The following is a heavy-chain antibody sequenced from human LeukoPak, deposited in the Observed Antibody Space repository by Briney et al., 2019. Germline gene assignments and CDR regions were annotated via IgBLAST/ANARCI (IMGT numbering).Heavy chain of an antibody. V-gene: IGHV4-34*01. CDR2: INHSGST. CDR3: ARVLPRSSGWYGDYYYYMDV. J-gene: IGHJ6*03. CDR1: GGSFSGYY. D-gene: IGHD6-19*01. Sequence: PSETLSLTCAVCGGSFSGYYWSWIRQPPGKGLEWIGEINHSGSTNYNPSLRSRVTISVDTSKHQFSLKLSSVTAADTAVYYCARVLPRSSGWYGDYYYYMDVWGKGTTVTVSS.